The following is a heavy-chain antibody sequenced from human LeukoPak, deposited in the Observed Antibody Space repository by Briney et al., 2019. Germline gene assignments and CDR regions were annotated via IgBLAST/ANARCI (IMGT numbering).Heavy chain of an antibody. V-gene: IGHV3-7*01. CDR2: IKQDGSEK. CDR1: GFTFSSYA. Sequence: GGSLRLSCAASGFTFSSYAMSWVRQAPGKGLEWVANIKQDGSEKYYVDSVKGRFTISRDNAKNSLYLQMNSLRAEDTAVYYCARDLLVGGSGYHYWGQGTLVTVSS. CDR3: ARDLLVGGSGYHY. J-gene: IGHJ4*02. D-gene: IGHD3-22*01.